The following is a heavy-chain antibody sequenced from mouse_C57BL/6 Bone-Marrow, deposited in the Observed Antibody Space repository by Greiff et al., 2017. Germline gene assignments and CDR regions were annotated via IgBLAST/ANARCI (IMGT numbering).Heavy chain of an antibody. CDR3: ARSIYDGYWAY. J-gene: IGHJ3*01. CDR1: GYTFTSYW. Sequence: QVQLQQPGAELVMPGASVKLSCKASGYTFTSYWMHWVKQRPGQGLEWIGAIDPSDSSTNYNQKFKGKSTLTVDKSSSTAYRQLCSLTSDDSAVYYCARSIYDGYWAYWGQGTLVTVSA. CDR2: IDPSDSST. D-gene: IGHD2-3*01. V-gene: IGHV1-69*01.